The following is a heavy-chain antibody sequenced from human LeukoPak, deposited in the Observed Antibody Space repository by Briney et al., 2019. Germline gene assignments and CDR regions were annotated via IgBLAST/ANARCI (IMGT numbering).Heavy chain of an antibody. D-gene: IGHD1-1*01. V-gene: IGHV3-48*01. CDR2: ISSSSSTI. CDR1: GFTFSSYS. CDR3: ARVQGNWNDVYYFDY. Sequence: GGSLRLSCAASGFTFSSYSMNWVRQAPGKGLEWVSYISSSSSTIYYADSVKGRFTISRDNAKNSLYLQMNSLRAEDTAVYYCARVQGNWNDVYYFDYWGQGTLVTVSS. J-gene: IGHJ4*02.